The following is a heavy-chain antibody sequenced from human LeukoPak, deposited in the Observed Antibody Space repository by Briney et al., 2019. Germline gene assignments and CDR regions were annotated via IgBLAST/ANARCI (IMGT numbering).Heavy chain of an antibody. J-gene: IGHJ4*02. CDR2: IYTSGST. Sequence: SETLSLTCTVSGGSISSGSYYWSWIRQPAGKGLEWIGRIYTSGSTNYNPSLKSRVTISVDTSKNQFSLKLSSVTAADTAVYYCARGKDFWSGYYTPHFDYWGQGTLVTVSS. CDR3: ARGKDFWSGYYTPHFDY. CDR1: GGSISSGSYY. V-gene: IGHV4-61*02. D-gene: IGHD3-3*01.